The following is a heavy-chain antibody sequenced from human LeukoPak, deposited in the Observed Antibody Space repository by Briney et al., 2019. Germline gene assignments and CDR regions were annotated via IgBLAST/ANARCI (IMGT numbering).Heavy chain of an antibody. D-gene: IGHD3/OR15-3a*01. J-gene: IGHJ4*02. CDR1: GASISSWY. CDR3: ARALDRVFDY. V-gene: IGHV4-59*01. Sequence: SETLSLTCTVSGASISSWYWSWIRQPPGRGLEWIGYIYYSGSTNYNPSLKSRVTISVDTSKNQFSLKLSSVTAADTAVYYCARALDRVFDYWGQGTLVTVSS. CDR2: IYYSGST.